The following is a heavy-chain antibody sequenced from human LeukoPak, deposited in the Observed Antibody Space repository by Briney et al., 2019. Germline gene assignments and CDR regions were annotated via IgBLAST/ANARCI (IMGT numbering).Heavy chain of an antibody. D-gene: IGHD3-22*01. CDR2: ISYDGSNK. V-gene: IGHV3-30-3*01. Sequence: GGSLRLSWAASGFTFSSYAMHWVRQAPGKGLEGVAVISYDGSNKYYADAVKGRFTISRDNSKTTLYLQMNSLRAEDTDVYYCARDPRYYYDSSGYDFYFDYWGQGTLVTVSS. CDR3: ARDPRYYYDSSGYDFYFDY. J-gene: IGHJ4*02. CDR1: GFTFSSYA.